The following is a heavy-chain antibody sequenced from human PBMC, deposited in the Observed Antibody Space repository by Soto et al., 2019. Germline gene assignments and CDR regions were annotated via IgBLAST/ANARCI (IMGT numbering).Heavy chain of an antibody. V-gene: IGHV3-74*01. CDR1: GFTFSSYW. CDR3: VRTSLVVAAATREDY. CDR2: INSDGSST. Sequence: EVQLVESGGGLVQPGGSLRLSCAASGFTFSSYWMHWVRQAPGKGLVWVSRINSDGSSTSYADSVKGRFTISRDNAKNTLYLQMQSLSAEDTAVYYCVRTSLVVAAATREDYWGQGTLVTVSS. J-gene: IGHJ4*02. D-gene: IGHD2-15*01.